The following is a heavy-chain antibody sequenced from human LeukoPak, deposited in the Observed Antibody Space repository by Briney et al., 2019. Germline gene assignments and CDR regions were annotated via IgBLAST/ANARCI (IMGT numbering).Heavy chain of an antibody. V-gene: IGHV3-64D*06. CDR1: GFTFSTYV. CDR3: VRGTGY. Sequence: GGSLRLSCSVSGFTFSTYVMHWVRQAPGKGLEYVSAISSNGDNIYSADSVKGRFTISRDNSKNTLYLQMSSLRADDTAVYYCVRGTGYWGQGTLVTVSS. CDR2: ISSNGDNI. J-gene: IGHJ4*02.